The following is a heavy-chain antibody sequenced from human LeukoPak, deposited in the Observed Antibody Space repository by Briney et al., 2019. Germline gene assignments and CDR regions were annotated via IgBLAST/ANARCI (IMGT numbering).Heavy chain of an antibody. CDR1: GYTFISYG. Sequence: ASVKVSCKASGYTFISYGISWVRQAPGQGLEWMGWISAYNGNTNYAQKLQGRVTMTTDTSTSTAYMELRSLRSDDTAVYYCATTPPSSGCYTGVYFDYWGQGTLVTVSS. J-gene: IGHJ4*02. D-gene: IGHD3-22*01. V-gene: IGHV1-18*01. CDR2: ISAYNGNT. CDR3: ATTPPSSGCYTGVYFDY.